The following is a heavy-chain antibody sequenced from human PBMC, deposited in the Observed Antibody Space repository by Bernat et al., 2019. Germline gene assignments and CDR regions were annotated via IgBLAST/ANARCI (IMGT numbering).Heavy chain of an antibody. CDR2: VYPGDSDT. CDR1: GYTFTNYL. D-gene: IGHD6-19*01. CDR3: ARLPIYRSNFDY. V-gene: IGHV5-51*01. Sequence: EVQLVQSGAEVKKPGESLKISCKGSGYTFTNYLIGWVRQMPGKGLEWMGIVYPGDSDTRYSPSFQGQVTFSADNSINTDYLQWSSLKASDTAMYYCARLPIYRSNFDYWGKGTLVTVSP. J-gene: IGHJ4*02.